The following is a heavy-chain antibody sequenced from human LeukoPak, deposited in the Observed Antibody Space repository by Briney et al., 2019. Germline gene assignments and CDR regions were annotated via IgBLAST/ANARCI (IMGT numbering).Heavy chain of an antibody. CDR2: FDPEDGET. J-gene: IGHJ4*02. CDR3: ATDRSGGGEFGY. V-gene: IGHV1-24*01. Sequence: ASVKVSCKVSGYTLTELSMHWVRQAPGKGLEWMGGFDPEDGETIYAQKFQGRVTMTEDTSTNTAYMELSSLRSEDTAVYYCATDRSGGGEFGYWGQGTLVTVSS. CDR1: GYTLTELS. D-gene: IGHD6-19*01.